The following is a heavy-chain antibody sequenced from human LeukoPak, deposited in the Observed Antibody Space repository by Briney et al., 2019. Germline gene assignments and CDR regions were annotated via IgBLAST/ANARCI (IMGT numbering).Heavy chain of an antibody. CDR3: ARGEGAAAGIGGWFDP. V-gene: IGHV4-34*01. D-gene: IGHD6-13*01. CDR1: GGSFSGYY. J-gene: IGHJ5*02. CDR2: INHSGST. Sequence: SEALSLTCAVYGGSFSGYYWSWIRQPPGKGLEWIGEINHSGSTNYNPSLKSRVTISVDTSKNQFSLKLSSVTAADTAVYYCARGEGAAAGIGGWFDPWGQGTLVTVSS.